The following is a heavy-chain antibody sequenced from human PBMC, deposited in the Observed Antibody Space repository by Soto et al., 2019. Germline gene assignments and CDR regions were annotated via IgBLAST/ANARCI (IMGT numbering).Heavy chain of an antibody. V-gene: IGHV3-23*01. J-gene: IGHJ3*02. CDR3: AKGNRVEVVYDAFDM. CDR2: ISSSGGST. D-gene: IGHD3-22*01. CDR1: GFTFSTYG. Sequence: EVQLLESGGGLVQPGESLRLSCAASGFTFSTYGMSWVRQAPGKGLEWVSGISSSGGSTFYADSVKGRFTISRDNSKNTLYLQTNSLRVEDTAVYHCAKGNRVEVVYDAFDMWGQGTMVTVSS.